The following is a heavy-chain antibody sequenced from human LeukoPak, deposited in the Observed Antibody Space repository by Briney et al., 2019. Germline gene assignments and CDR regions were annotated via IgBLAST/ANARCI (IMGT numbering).Heavy chain of an antibody. CDR2: INSDGRTT. Sequence: GGSLRLSCAASGFTFSSYWMHWVRQAPGEGLMWVSRINSDGRTTTYADSVKGRFTMSRDNAKNTLYLQMNSLRGEDTAVYYCARDISRDVYANFDHWGQGTLVTVSS. CDR1: GFTFSSYW. D-gene: IGHD5-24*01. CDR3: ARDISRDVYANFDH. J-gene: IGHJ4*02. V-gene: IGHV3-74*01.